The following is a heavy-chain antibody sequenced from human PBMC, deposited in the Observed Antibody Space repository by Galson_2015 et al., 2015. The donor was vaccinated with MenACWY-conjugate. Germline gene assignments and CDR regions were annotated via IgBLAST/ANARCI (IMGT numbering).Heavy chain of an antibody. CDR2: IKSKTHSGTP. CDR1: GFTFSNAW. D-gene: IGHD2-15*01. Sequence: SLRLSCAASGFTFSNAWMTWVRQAPGKGLEWVGRIKSKTHSGTPDYAAPVNGRFTISRDDSRNTVYLETNGLKAEDTGLYYCTTDYSGQYFFDSWGQGTPVTVSS. J-gene: IGHJ4*02. V-gene: IGHV3-15*01. CDR3: TTDYSGQYFFDS.